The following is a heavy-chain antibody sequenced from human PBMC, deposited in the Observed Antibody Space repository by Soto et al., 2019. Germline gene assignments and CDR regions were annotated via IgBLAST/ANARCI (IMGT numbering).Heavy chain of an antibody. Sequence: SETLSLTCTVSGGSISSYYWSWIRQPPGKGLEWIGYIYYSGTTNYNPSLKSRVTISVDTSKNQFSLKLNSVTAADTAVYFCARAAYDILTGYYRSFDYWGQGTLVTVSS. D-gene: IGHD3-9*01. CDR3: ARAAYDILTGYYRSFDY. V-gene: IGHV4-59*01. J-gene: IGHJ4*02. CDR2: IYYSGTT. CDR1: GGSISSYY.